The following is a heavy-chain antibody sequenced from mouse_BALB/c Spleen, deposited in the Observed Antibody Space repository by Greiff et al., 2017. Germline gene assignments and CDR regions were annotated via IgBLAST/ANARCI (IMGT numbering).Heavy chain of an antibody. CDR1: GFPFSDYY. CDR2: ISDGGSYT. Sequence: VNVVESGGGLVKPGGSLKLSCAASGFPFSDYYMYWVRQTPEKRLEWVATISDGGSYTYYPDSVKGRFTISRDNAKNNLYLQMSSLKSEDTAMYYCARGDYDYEAWFAYWGQGTLVTVSA. J-gene: IGHJ3*01. CDR3: ARGDYDYEAWFAY. V-gene: IGHV5-4*02. D-gene: IGHD2-4*01.